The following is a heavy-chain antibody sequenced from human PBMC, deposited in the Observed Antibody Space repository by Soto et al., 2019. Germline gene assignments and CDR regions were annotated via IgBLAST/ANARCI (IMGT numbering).Heavy chain of an antibody. J-gene: IGHJ6*02. Sequence: KVSCKASGGTFISYAISWVRQAPGQGLEWMGGIIPIFGTANYAQKFQGRVTITADKSTSTAYMELSSLRSEDTAVYYCARVVVVAATPSPPRYYGMDVWGQGTTVTVSS. CDR3: ARVVVVAATPSPPRYYGMDV. D-gene: IGHD2-15*01. CDR1: GGTFISYA. V-gene: IGHV1-69*06. CDR2: IIPIFGTA.